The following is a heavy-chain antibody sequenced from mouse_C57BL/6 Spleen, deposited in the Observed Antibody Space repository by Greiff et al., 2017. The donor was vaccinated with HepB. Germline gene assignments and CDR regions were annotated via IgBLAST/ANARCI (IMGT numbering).Heavy chain of an antibody. V-gene: IGHV1-81*01. CDR1: GYTFTSYG. D-gene: IGHD1-1*01. CDR2: IYPRSGNT. J-gene: IGHJ3*01. Sequence: QVQLKQSGAELARPGASVKLSCKASGYTFTSYGISWVKQRTGQGLEWIGEIYPRSGNTYYNEKFKGKATLTADKSSSTAYMELRSLTSEDSAVYFWARTDGSSLAWFAYGGQGTLVTVSA. CDR3: ARTDGSSLAWFAY.